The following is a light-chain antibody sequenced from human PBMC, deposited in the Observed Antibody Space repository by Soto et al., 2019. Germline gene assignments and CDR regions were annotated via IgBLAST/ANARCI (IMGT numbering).Light chain of an antibody. CDR1: ESISSW. CDR2: KAS. V-gene: IGKV1-5*03. J-gene: IGKJ1*01. CDR3: HQYNSYSPWT. Sequence: DIQMTQSPSTLSASVGDRVTITCRANESISSWLAWYQQKPGKAPKLLIYKASNLESGVPSRFRGSGSGTEFTLTISSLQPDDFATYYCHQYNSYSPWTFGQGTEVEIK.